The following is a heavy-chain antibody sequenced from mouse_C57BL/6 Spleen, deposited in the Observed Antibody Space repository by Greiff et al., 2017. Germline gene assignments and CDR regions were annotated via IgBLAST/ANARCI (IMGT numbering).Heavy chain of an antibody. CDR2: IDPNSGGT. CDR3: ARNRGYFDV. D-gene: IGHD6-1*01. J-gene: IGHJ1*03. Sequence: PGRGLEWIGRIDPNSGGTKYNEKFKSKATLTVDKPSSTAYMQLSSLTSEDSAVYYCARNRGYFDVWGTGTTVTVSS. V-gene: IGHV1-72*01.